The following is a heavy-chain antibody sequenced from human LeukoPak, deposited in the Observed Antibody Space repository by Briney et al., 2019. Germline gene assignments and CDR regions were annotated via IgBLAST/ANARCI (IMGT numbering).Heavy chain of an antibody. D-gene: IGHD3-10*01. CDR3: AKGWFGEFTTYFDY. CDR2: IRWNSGSI. V-gene: IGHV3-9*01. CDR1: GCTFDDYA. J-gene: IGHJ4*02. Sequence: SGSSLRLSCAASGCTFDDYAMHWVPQAPGKGLVCVSGIRWNSGSIGYAGSVKGRFTISRDNAKNSLYLQMNSLRAEYTALYYCAKGWFGEFTTYFDYWAQGTLVRVSS.